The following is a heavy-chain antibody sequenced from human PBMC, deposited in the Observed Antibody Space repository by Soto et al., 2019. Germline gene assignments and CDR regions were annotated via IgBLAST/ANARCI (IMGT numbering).Heavy chain of an antibody. V-gene: IGHV1-46*01. CDR1: GYTFTSYY. CDR2: INPSGGST. CDR3: ARVPPLGYCSSTSCYTSRWFDP. D-gene: IGHD2-2*02. J-gene: IGHJ5*02. Sequence: ASMKVSCKTSGYTFTSYYMHWVRQAPGQGLEWMGIINPSGGSTSYAQKFQGRVTMTRDTSTSTVYMELSRLRSEDTAVYYCARVPPLGYCSSTSCYTSRWFDPWG.